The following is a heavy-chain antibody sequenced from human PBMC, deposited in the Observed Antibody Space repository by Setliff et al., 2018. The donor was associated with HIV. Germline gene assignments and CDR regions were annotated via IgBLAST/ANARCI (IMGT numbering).Heavy chain of an antibody. V-gene: IGHV1-18*01. CDR2: ISAANGDT. D-gene: IGHD3-16*01. Sequence: ASVKVSCKASGYTFTSYGITWVRQAPGQGLEWMGWISAANGDTEYGERLRGRGTMTIDRSTNTAYMELERLRPDDTGVYFCAREVDDSLDMWGQGTMVTVSS. J-gene: IGHJ3*02. CDR1: GYTFTSYG. CDR3: AREVDDSLDM.